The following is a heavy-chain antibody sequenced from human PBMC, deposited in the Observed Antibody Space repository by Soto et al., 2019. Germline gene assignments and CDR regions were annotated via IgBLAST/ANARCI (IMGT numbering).Heavy chain of an antibody. V-gene: IGHV4-39*01. Sequence: PSETLSLTCTVSGGSISSSSYYWGWIRQPPGKGLEWIGSIYYSGSTSDNPSLKSRVTRAVDTSKNQFSLKLSSVTAADTAVYYCARRTQRRYYDFWSGYYREVWGKGNTVT. CDR3: ARRTQRRYYDFWSGYYREV. CDR2: IYYSGST. J-gene: IGHJ6*03. D-gene: IGHD3-3*01. CDR1: GGSISSSSYY.